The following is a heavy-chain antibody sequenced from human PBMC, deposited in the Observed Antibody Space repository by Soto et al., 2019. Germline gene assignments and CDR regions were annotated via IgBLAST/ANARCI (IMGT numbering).Heavy chain of an antibody. CDR3: AKDSGREYYYYGMDV. CDR1: GFTFSSYA. CDR2: ISGSGGST. D-gene: IGHD6-25*01. Sequence: GGSLRLSCAASGFTFSSYAMSWVRQAPGKGLEWVSAISGSGGSTYYADSVKGRFTISRDNSKNTLYLQMNSLRAEDTAVYYCAKDSGREYYYYGMDVWGQGTTVTVSS. V-gene: IGHV3-23*01. J-gene: IGHJ6*02.